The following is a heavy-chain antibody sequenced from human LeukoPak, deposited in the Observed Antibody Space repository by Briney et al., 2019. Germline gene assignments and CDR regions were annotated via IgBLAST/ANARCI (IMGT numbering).Heavy chain of an antibody. V-gene: IGHV3-7*03. J-gene: IGHJ5*01. Sequence: PGGSLRLSCTASGFTFSNYWMSWVRQAPGRGLAGVANIKYDGSEQYYVGSVKGRLTISRDNAKNSLYPQMNSLRAEDTAVYYCAREPVRKRWFDSWGKGTLVTVSS. D-gene: IGHD3-10*01. CDR3: AREPVRKRWFDS. CDR2: IKYDGSEQ. CDR1: GFTFSNYW.